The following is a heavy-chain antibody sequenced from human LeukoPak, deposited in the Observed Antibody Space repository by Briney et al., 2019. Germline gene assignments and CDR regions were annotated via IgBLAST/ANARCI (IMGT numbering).Heavy chain of an antibody. V-gene: IGHV1-2*02. J-gene: IGHJ4*02. D-gene: IGHD1-1*01. Sequence: ASVKVSCKASGYTFTGKFMHWVRQAPGQGLEWMGWIDPNSGGTDYAQKFRGRVTMTRDTSTSTAYMDLSRLILDDTAVYYCARDREVLAYFDYWGQGTLVTVSS. CDR3: ARDREVLAYFDY. CDR1: GYTFTGKF. CDR2: IDPNSGGT.